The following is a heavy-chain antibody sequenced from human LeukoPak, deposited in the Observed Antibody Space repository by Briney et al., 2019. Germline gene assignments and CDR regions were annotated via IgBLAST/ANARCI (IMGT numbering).Heavy chain of an antibody. CDR1: GFTFSSYA. D-gene: IGHD5-18*01. J-gene: IGHJ4*02. CDR2: ISYDGSNK. Sequence: GGSLRLSYAASGFTFSSYAMHWVRQAPGKGLEWVAVISYDGSNKYYADSVKGRFTISGDNSKNTLYLQMNSLRAEDTAVYYCAREITAMVLDYWGQGTLVTVSS. CDR3: AREITAMVLDY. V-gene: IGHV3-30-3*01.